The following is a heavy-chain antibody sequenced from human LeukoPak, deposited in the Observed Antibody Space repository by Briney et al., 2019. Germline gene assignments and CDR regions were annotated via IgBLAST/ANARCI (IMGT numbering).Heavy chain of an antibody. Sequence: ASVKVSCKASGYTFTSYDINWVRQAPGQGLEWMGWMNPNSGNTGYAQKFQGRVTMTRNTSISTAYMELSSLRSEDTAVYYCARPRKAAAGRGWFDPWGQGTLVTVSS. CDR3: ARPRKAAAGRGWFDP. CDR2: MNPNSGNT. D-gene: IGHD6-13*01. J-gene: IGHJ5*02. CDR1: GYTFTSYD. V-gene: IGHV1-8*01.